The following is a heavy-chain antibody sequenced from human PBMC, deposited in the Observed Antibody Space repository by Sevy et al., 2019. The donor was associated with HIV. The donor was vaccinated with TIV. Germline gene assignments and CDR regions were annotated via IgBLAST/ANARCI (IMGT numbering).Heavy chain of an antibody. CDR1: GGSISSGGYF. Sequence: SETLSLTCTVSGGSISSGGYFWTWIRQHPGKGLEYIGYIFYTGNTHYKPSLKSRLTISVDTSKNQFSLKLSSVTAADAAVYYCARGRGQEVDVWGQGTTVTVSS. V-gene: IGHV4-31*03. CDR2: IFYTGNT. CDR3: ARGRGQEVDV. J-gene: IGHJ6*02. D-gene: IGHD3-16*01.